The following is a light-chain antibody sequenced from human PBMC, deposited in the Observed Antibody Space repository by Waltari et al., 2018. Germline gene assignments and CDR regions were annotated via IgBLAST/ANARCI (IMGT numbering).Light chain of an antibody. J-gene: IGKJ4*01. CDR1: QSVGSY. Sequence: EIVLTQSPATLSLSPGERATPSCRASQSVGSYLAWYQQKPGQAPRLLIYHASNRATGIPARFSGSGSGTDFTLTISSLEPEDFAVYYCQERSFWLTFGGGTKVEIK. CDR2: HAS. CDR3: QERSFWLT. V-gene: IGKV3-11*01.